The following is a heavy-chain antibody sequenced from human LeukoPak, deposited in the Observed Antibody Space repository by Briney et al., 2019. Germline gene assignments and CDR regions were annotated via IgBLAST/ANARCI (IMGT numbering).Heavy chain of an antibody. CDR3: ARGRYYYDSSGPYFDY. Sequence: SSETLSLTCAVYGGSFSGYYWSWIRQPPGKGLEWIGEINHSGSTNYNPSLKSRVTISVDTSKNQFSLELSSVTAADTAVYYCARGRYYYDSSGPYFDYWGQGTLVTVSS. CDR1: GGSFSGYY. CDR2: INHSGST. J-gene: IGHJ4*02. V-gene: IGHV4-34*01. D-gene: IGHD3-22*01.